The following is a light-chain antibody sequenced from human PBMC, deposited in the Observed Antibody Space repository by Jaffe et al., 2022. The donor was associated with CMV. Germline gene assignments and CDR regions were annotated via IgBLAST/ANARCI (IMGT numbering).Light chain of an antibody. CDR2: DVN. CDR3: SSYTSSGTLV. Sequence: QSALTQPASVSGSLGQSITISCTGTGSDLGGYNYVSWYQQHPGKAPKLMIYDVNNRPSGVSNRFSGSKSGNTASLTISGLQAEDEADYYCSSYTSSGTLVFGGGTKLTVL. V-gene: IGLV2-14*03. CDR1: GSDLGGYNY. J-gene: IGLJ3*02.